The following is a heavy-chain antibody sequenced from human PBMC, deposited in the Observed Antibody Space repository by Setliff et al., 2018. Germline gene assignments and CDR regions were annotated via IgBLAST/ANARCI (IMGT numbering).Heavy chain of an antibody. CDR1: GGSISSSSYY. CDR3: ARESATIGEVPLYYFDK. J-gene: IGHJ4*02. V-gene: IGHV4-39*02. D-gene: IGHD3-10*01. CDR2: IYYSGST. Sequence: SETLSLTCTVSGGSISSSSYYWGWIRQPPGKGLEWIGSIYYSGSTYYNPSLKSRVTVSVDTSKNQFSLKLSSVTAADTAVYYCARESATIGEVPLYYFDKWGQGIPVTVSS.